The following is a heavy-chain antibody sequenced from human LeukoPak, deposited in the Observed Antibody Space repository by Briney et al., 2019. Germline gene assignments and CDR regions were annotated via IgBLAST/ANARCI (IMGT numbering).Heavy chain of an antibody. CDR2: INHSGST. CDR3: ARGGDKGSTFLDY. J-gene: IGHJ4*02. V-gene: IGHV4-34*01. CDR1: GGSFSGYY. D-gene: IGHD2/OR15-2a*01. Sequence: PSETLSLTCAVYGGSFSGYYWSWIRQPPGKGLEWIGEINHSGSTNYNPSLKSRVTISVDTSKNQFSLQLNSVTPEDTAVYYCARGGDKGSTFLDYWGQGTLVTVSS.